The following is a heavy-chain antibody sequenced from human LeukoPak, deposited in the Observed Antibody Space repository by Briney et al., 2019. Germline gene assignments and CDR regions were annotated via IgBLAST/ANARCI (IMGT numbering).Heavy chain of an antibody. J-gene: IGHJ3*02. Sequence: GGSLRLSCAASGFTFSSYGMHWVRQAPGKGLEWVAVISYDGSNKYYADSVKGRFTISRDNSKNTLYLQMNSLRAEDTAVYYCTRDSGYNAFDIWGQGTMVTVSS. CDR2: ISYDGSNK. V-gene: IGHV3-30*03. CDR3: TRDSGYNAFDI. CDR1: GFTFSSYG. D-gene: IGHD5-12*01.